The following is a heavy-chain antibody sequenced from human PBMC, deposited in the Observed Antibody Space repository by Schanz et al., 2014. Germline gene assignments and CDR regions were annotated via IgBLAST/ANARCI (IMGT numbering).Heavy chain of an antibody. J-gene: IGHJ4*02. V-gene: IGHV3-23*04. CDR3: AKDRSWDYDSSGYFDY. D-gene: IGHD3-22*01. Sequence: VQLVESGGGVVQPGRSLRLSCAASGFMFSSYGMHWVRQAPGKGLEWVSAISGSGGSTYYADSVKGRFTISRDNSKNTLYLQMNSLRAEDTAVYYCAKDRSWDYDSSGYFDYWGQGTLVTVSS. CDR2: ISGSGGST. CDR1: GFMFSSYG.